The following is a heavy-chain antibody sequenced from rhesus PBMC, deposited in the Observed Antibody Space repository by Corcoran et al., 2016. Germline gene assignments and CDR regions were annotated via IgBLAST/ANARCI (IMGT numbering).Heavy chain of an antibody. V-gene: IGHV4S7*01. CDR1: GVSLRASSS. J-gene: IGHJ4*01. CDR3: ARILNYSWCFDY. CDR2: IYGSGGST. Sequence: QVQLQESGPGLVKPSETLSLPCAVSGVSLRASSSLIWIRPPPAKGMECTGYIYGSGGSTYYNPSLKSRVTSSTDTSKNQFSLKLSSVTAADTAVYYCARILNYSWCFDYWGQGVLVTVSS. D-gene: IGHD2-15*01.